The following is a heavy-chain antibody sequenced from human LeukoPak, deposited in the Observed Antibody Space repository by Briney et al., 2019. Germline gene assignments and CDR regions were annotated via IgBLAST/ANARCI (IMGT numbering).Heavy chain of an antibody. Sequence: SGGSLRLSCAVSGFTFSSYSMNWVRQAPGKGLEWVSCLSSSSSDIEYADSVKGRFTISRDNAKNSLYLQMNSLRVEDTAVYYCARDDGGALEVFDIWGQGTMVTVSS. CDR2: LSSSSSDI. J-gene: IGHJ3*02. D-gene: IGHD4-23*01. CDR1: GFTFSSYS. CDR3: ARDDGGALEVFDI. V-gene: IGHV3-21*01.